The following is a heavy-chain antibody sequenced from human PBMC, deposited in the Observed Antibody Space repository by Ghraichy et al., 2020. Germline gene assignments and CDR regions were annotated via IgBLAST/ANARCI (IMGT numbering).Heavy chain of an antibody. Sequence: SQTLSLTCAISGDSVSSNSAAWNWIRPSPSRGLEWLGRTYYRSKWYSDYAVSVKSRITINPDTSKNQFSLQLNSVTPEDTAVYYCARIKAAAAGTTAQTFDYWGQGTLVTVSS. V-gene: IGHV6-1*01. J-gene: IGHJ4*02. CDR2: TYYRSKWYS. D-gene: IGHD6-13*01. CDR1: GDSVSSNSAA. CDR3: ARIKAAAAGTTAQTFDY.